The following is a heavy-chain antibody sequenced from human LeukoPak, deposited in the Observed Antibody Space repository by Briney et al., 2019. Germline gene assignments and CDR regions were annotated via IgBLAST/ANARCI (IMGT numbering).Heavy chain of an antibody. CDR2: ISYDGSDK. D-gene: IGHD6-19*01. J-gene: IGHJ4*02. CDR3: AKAHSSGWYEFLDY. V-gene: IGHV3-30*04. Sequence: GGSLRLSCAASGFSFSSHAMHWVRQAPGKGLEWVAVISYDGSDKYYADSVKGRFTISRDSSRNTLYLQMNSLRAEDTAVYFCAKAHSSGWYEFLDYWGQGALVTVSS. CDR1: GFSFSSHA.